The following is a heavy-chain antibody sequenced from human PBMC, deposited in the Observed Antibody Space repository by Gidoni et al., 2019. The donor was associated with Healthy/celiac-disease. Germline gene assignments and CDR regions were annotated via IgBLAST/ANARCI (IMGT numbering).Heavy chain of an antibody. CDR2: SIPIFGTA. Sequence: QVQLVQSGAAVKKPGSSVKVSCKASGGTFSSYAISWVRQAPGQGLEWMGGSIPIFGTANYAQKFQGRVTITADESTSTAYMELSSLRSEDTAVYYCARNPPILHYDILTGYYKLFDYWGQGTLVTVSS. CDR1: GGTFSSYA. J-gene: IGHJ4*02. CDR3: ARNPPILHYDILTGYYKLFDY. V-gene: IGHV1-69*01. D-gene: IGHD3-9*01.